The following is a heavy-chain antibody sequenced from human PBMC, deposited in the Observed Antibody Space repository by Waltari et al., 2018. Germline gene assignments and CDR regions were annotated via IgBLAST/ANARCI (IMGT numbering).Heavy chain of an antibody. J-gene: IGHJ4*02. CDR2: IYTSGST. V-gene: IGHV4-4*07. CDR3: ARGAPEQLWLQKPFDY. Sequence: QVQLQESGPGLVKPSETLSLTCTVSGGSISSYYWSWIRQPAGKGLEWIGRIYTSGSTNYNPSLKSRVTMSVDTSKNQFSLKLSSVTAADTAVYYCARGAPEQLWLQKPFDYWGQGTLVTVSS. D-gene: IGHD5-18*01. CDR1: GGSISSYY.